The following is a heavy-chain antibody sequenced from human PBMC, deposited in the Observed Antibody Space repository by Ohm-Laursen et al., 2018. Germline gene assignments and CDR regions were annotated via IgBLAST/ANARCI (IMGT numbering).Heavy chain of an antibody. D-gene: IGHD3-3*01. CDR1: GFTFDDYA. CDR3: AKDQIYYDFWSGSTRDY. Sequence: SLRLSCAASGFTFDDYAMSWVRQAPGKGLEWVSAISGSGGSTYYADSVKGRFTISRDNSKNTLYLQMNSLRAEDTAVYYCAKDQIYYDFWSGSTRDYWGQGTLVTVSS. J-gene: IGHJ4*02. CDR2: ISGSGGST. V-gene: IGHV3-23*01.